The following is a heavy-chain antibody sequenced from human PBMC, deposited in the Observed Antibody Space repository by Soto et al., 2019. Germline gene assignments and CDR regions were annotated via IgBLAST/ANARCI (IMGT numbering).Heavy chain of an antibody. CDR2: IKPDGSDE. CDR3: TQDIQGH. V-gene: IGHV3-7*05. Sequence: GGSLRLSCAASGFTFSRFWMNWVRQAPGKGLEWVASIKPDGSDEYYVDSVKGRFTISRDNVRTSLHLQMNSLRAEDTAIYYCTQDIQGHWGQGTLVTVSS. J-gene: IGHJ4*02. CDR1: GFTFSRFW.